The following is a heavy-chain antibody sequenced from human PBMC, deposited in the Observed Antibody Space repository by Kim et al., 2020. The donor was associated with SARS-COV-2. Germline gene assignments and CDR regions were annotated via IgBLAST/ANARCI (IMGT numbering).Heavy chain of an antibody. CDR1: GFTFSSYS. Sequence: GGSLRLSCAASGFTFSSYSMNWVRQAPGKGLEWVSSISSSSSYIYYADSVKGRFTISRDNAKNSLYLQMNSLRAEDTAVYYCARDPTTVAHGNWFDPWGQGTLVTVSS. J-gene: IGHJ5*02. D-gene: IGHD4-17*01. CDR3: ARDPTTVAHGNWFDP. V-gene: IGHV3-21*04. CDR2: ISSSSSYI.